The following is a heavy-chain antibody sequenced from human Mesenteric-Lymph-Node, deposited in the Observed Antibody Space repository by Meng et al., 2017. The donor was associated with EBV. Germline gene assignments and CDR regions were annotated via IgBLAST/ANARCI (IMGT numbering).Heavy chain of an antibody. Sequence: QVRLPPWGAGLLKPSETLSLTCAVYGGSFSGYHWSWIRQPPGKGLEYIGEISQSGDTNYNPSLKSRVTISVDTSRNQFSLKMRSVTAADTAVYYCARGTIFGIVVTYFDYWSQGNLVTVSS. CDR2: ISQSGDT. V-gene: IGHV4-34*01. D-gene: IGHD3-3*01. CDR1: GGSFSGYH. CDR3: ARGTIFGIVVTYFDY. J-gene: IGHJ4*02.